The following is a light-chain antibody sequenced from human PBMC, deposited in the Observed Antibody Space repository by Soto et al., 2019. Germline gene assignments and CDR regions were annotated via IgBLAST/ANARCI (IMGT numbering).Light chain of an antibody. V-gene: IGKV3-15*01. CDR2: GAS. CDR1: QSFSSN. J-gene: IGKJ1*01. CDR3: QQYNNWPAT. Sequence: EIVLTQSPGTLXXXXXXXATXXXXASQSFSSNLAWYQQKPGQAPRLLIYGASTRATGIPARFSGSGSGTEFTLTISSLQSEDFAVYYCQQYNNWPATFGQGTKVDI.